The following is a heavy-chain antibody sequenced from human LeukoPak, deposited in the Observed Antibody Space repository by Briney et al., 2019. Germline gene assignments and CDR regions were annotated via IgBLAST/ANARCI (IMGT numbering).Heavy chain of an antibody. CDR3: ARGSKSPIFGVVIHRDWFDP. CDR1: GGTFSSYA. V-gene: IGHV1-69*05. J-gene: IGHJ5*02. Sequence: AASVKVSCKASGGTFSSYAISWVRQAPGQGLEWMGGIIPIFGTANYAQKFQGRVTITTDESTSTAYMELSSLRSEDTAVYYCARGSKSPIFGVVIHRDWFDPWGQGTLVTVSS. CDR2: IIPIFGTA. D-gene: IGHD3-3*01.